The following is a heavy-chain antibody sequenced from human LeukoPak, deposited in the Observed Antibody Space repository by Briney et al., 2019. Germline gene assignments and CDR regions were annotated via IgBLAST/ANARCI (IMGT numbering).Heavy chain of an antibody. CDR2: ISSSSSYI. CDR1: GFTFGEYA. J-gene: IGHJ5*02. D-gene: IGHD4-17*01. V-gene: IGHV3-21*01. Sequence: PGWSLRLSCTASGFTFGEYAVSWFRQAPGKGLEWVSSISSSSSYIYYADSVKGRFTISRDNAKNSLYLQMNSLRAEDTAVYYCARDAADYGDYEGGWFDPWGQGTLVIVSS. CDR3: ARDAADYGDYEGGWFDP.